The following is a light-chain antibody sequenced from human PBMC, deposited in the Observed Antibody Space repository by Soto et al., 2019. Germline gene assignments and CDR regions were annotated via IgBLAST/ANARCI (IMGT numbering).Light chain of an antibody. J-gene: IGLJ1*01. CDR3: CSYAGSSTFV. CDR2: EGS. V-gene: IGLV2-23*03. Sequence: QSALTPPGAVSGSPGQSITISCTGTSSDVGSYNLVSWYQQHPGKAPKLMIYEGSKRPSGVSNRFSGSKSGNTASLTISGLQAEDEADYYCCSYAGSSTFVFGTGTKVTVL. CDR1: SSDVGSYNL.